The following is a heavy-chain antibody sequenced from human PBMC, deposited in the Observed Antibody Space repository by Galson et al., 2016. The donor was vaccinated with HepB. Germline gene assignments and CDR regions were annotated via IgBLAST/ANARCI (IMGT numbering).Heavy chain of an antibody. Sequence: KYYADSVKGRFTISRDNSHNTLYLQMNSVRADDTAVYYCAKVELNSKQYYYYGMDVWGQGTTVTVSS. V-gene: IGHV3-30*02. D-gene: IGHD3-10*01. CDR3: AKVELNSKQYYYYGMDV. J-gene: IGHJ6*02. CDR2: K.